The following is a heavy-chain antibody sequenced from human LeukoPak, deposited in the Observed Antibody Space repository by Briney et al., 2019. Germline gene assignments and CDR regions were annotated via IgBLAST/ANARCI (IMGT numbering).Heavy chain of an antibody. CDR1: GFTFSSYS. V-gene: IGHV3-21*01. D-gene: IGHD2-15*01. CDR3: ARMHCSGGSCYSVWYYFDY. CDR2: ISSSSSYI. Sequence: GGSLRLSCAAPGFTFSSYSMNWVRQAPGKGLEWASSISSSSSYIYYADSVKGRFTISRDNAKNSLYLQMNSLRAEDTAVYYCARMHCSGGSCYSVWYYFDYWGQGTLVTVSS. J-gene: IGHJ4*02.